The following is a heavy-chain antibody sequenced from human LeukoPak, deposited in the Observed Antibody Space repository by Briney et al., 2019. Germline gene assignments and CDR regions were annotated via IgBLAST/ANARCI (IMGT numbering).Heavy chain of an antibody. CDR1: GFTFGSGFTFGSRW. CDR3: AGSWTSLDAFDI. J-gene: IGHJ3*02. CDR2: ISGSGTTI. Sequence: GGSLTLSCAVSGFTFGSGFTFGSRWMHWVRQAPGKGLEWLSYISGSGTTIYYADSVKGRFTISRDNAKNSLYLQMTSLRADDTAMYYCAGSWTSLDAFDIWGQGTMVTVSS. V-gene: IGHV3-48*04. D-gene: IGHD3/OR15-3a*01.